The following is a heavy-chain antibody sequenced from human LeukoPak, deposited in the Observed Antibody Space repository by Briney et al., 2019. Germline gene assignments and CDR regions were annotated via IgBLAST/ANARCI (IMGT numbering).Heavy chain of an antibody. CDR1: GVSVSTYY. V-gene: IGHV4-59*02. D-gene: IGHD2-15*01. CDR3: ARFSQYSGSPYHDLDY. CDR2: IYYSGST. Sequence: SETLSLTCTVSGVSVSTYYWSWIRQPPGKGLEWIGRIYYSGSTYYNPSLRSRVTISIDTSQNQFYLRLTSVTAADTAVYYCARFSQYSGSPYHDLDYWGQGTLVSVSS. J-gene: IGHJ4*02.